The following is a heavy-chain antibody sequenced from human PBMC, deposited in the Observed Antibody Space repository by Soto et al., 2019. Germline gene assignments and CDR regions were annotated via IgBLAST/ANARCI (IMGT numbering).Heavy chain of an antibody. CDR3: VRGGSSRPDY. V-gene: IGHV3-48*01. CDR2: ISGSSTT. CDR1: GFTFSTYS. Sequence: GGSLRLSCAASGFTFSTYSINWVRQAPGRGPEWVSFISGSSTTYYADSVKGRFTVSRDNARNSLYLQMNSLRAEDTAVYYCVRGGSSRPDYWGQGTLVTVSS. J-gene: IGHJ4*02.